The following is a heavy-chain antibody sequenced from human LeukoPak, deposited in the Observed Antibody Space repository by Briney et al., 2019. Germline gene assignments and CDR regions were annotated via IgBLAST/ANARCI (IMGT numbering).Heavy chain of an antibody. CDR3: ASRDKGYYYGMDV. D-gene: IGHD5-24*01. CDR1: GFTVSGNY. V-gene: IGHV3-66*01. J-gene: IGHJ6*02. CDR2: LYSGGST. Sequence: GGSLRLSCAASGFTVSGNYVSWVRQAPGKGLEWVSLLYSGGSTYYADSVKGRFSISRDNSKNTLYLQMNSLRAEDTAVYYCASRDKGYYYGMDVWGQGTTVTVSS.